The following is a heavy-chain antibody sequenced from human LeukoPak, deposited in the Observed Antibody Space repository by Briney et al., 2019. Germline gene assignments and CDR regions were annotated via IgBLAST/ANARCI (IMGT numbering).Heavy chain of an antibody. J-gene: IGHJ4*02. CDR3: ARDPRTVVTSEALDY. CDR2: ISAYNGNT. CDR1: GYTFTSYG. D-gene: IGHD4-23*01. Sequence: ASVKVSCEASGYTFTSYGISWVRQAPGQGLEWMGWISAYNGNTKYAQKLQGRVTMTTDTSTSTAYMELRSLRSDDTAVYFCARDPRTVVTSEALDYWGQGTLVTVSS. V-gene: IGHV1-18*01.